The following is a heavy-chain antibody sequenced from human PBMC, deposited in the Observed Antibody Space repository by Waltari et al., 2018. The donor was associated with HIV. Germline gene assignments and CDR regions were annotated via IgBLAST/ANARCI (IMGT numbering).Heavy chain of an antibody. CDR1: GDSISNSNYF. J-gene: IGHJ2*01. V-gene: IGHV4-39*01. D-gene: IGHD1-26*01. CDR3: ARHALRVGAAYWSFDL. Sequence: QLQLQESGPGLVKPSETLSLTCTVSGDSISNSNYFWGWIRQPPGQGLEWIGRIYYSGCTYYNPSLKSRVTISVDTSKNQFSLKVNSVTAADTAVYYCARHALRVGAAYWSFDLWGRGTLVTVSS. CDR2: IYYSGCT.